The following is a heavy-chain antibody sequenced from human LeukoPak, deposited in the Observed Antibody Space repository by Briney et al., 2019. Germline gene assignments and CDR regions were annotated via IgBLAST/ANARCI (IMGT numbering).Heavy chain of an antibody. CDR3: ARVYYYTPGSRWGDYFDY. CDR1: GFTFSNAW. Sequence: PGGSLRLSCAASGFTFSNAWMSWVRQAPGKGLEWVANIEPDGSEKYYVDSVKGRFTISRDNAKNSLYLQMNSLRAEDTAVYYCARVYYYTPGSRWGDYFDYWGQGTLVTVSS. D-gene: IGHD3-10*01. V-gene: IGHV3-7*01. CDR2: IEPDGSEK. J-gene: IGHJ4*02.